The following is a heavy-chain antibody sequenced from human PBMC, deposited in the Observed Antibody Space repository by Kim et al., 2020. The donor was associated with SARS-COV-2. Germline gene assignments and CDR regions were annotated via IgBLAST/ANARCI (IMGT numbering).Heavy chain of an antibody. CDR1: GFTFSSYS. V-gene: IGHV3-21*01. D-gene: IGHD6-19*01. CDR3: ARAGVAGTGNWFDP. Sequence: GGSLRLSCAASGFTFSSYSMNWVRQAPGKGLEWVSSISSSSSYIYYADSVKGRFTISRDNAKNSLYLQMNSLRAEDTAVYYCARAGVAGTGNWFDPWGQGTLVTVSS. CDR2: ISSSSSYI. J-gene: IGHJ5*02.